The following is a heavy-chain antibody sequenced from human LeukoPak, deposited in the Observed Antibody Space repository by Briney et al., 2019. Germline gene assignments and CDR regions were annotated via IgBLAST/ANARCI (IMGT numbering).Heavy chain of an antibody. J-gene: IGHJ5*02. CDR1: GGTFSSYA. V-gene: IGHV1-69*04. D-gene: IGHD2-2*01. CDR3: ARDPLPYCSSASCAP. Sequence: SVKVSCKDSGGTFSSYAISWVRQAPGQGLEWMGRIIPILGIANYAQKFQGRVTITADKSTSTAYMELSSLRSEDTAVYYCARDPLPYCSSASCAPWGQGTLVTVSS. CDR2: IIPILGIA.